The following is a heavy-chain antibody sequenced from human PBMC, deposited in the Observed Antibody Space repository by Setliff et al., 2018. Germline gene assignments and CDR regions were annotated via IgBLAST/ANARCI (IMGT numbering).Heavy chain of an antibody. Sequence: ETLSLTCTVSGGSISSMSYYWGWIRQPPGKGLEWIGSIYHSGSSYYNSSLRGRFAIARDNSKNILYLQMNSLRRDDTALYFCARAIGDYVMDSWGQGTLVTVSS. CDR1: GGSISSMSYY. V-gene: IGHV4-39*02. CDR3: ARAIGDYVMDS. D-gene: IGHD4-17*01. CDR2: IYHSGSS. J-gene: IGHJ4*02.